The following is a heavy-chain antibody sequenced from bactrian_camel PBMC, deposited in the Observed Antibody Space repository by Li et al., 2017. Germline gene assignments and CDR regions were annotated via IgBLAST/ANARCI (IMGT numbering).Heavy chain of an antibody. CDR2: IDTAGAP. D-gene: IGHD7*01. V-gene: IGHV3S26*01. CDR3: AADNVNLQLARHYNY. Sequence: VESGGGSVQAGGSLRLSCTASGLTSSHYCMAWFRQASGKEREGVAAIDTAGAPTYTYSVQGRFTISKDNVKNTLYLQMNNLKPEDTAMYYCAADNVNLQLARHYNYRGQGTQVTVS. CDR1: GLTSSHYC. J-gene: IGHJ4*01.